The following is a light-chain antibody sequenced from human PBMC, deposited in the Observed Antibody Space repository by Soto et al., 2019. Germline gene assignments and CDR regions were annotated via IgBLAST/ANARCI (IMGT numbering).Light chain of an antibody. Sequence: DIRMTQSPSTLYAFVGDTVTITCRAGQSISTWLAWYQQKPGKAPKLLIYKASNLESGVPPRFSGSGSGTDFTLTINSLQPADFATYYCQQYDTYPPTFGQGTKL. CDR1: QSISTW. CDR2: KAS. V-gene: IGKV1-5*03. J-gene: IGKJ2*01. CDR3: QQYDTYPPT.